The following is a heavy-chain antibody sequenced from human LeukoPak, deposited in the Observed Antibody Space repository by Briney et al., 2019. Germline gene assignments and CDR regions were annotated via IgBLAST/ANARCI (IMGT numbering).Heavy chain of an antibody. CDR2: ISYEGSDK. V-gene: IGHV3-30*03. CDR1: RFTFRIYG. Sequence: GGSLRLSCEASRFTFRIYGMHWVRQAPGKGLEWVALISYEGSDKYYADSVKGRFTISRDNSKNTLYLQMNSLRAEDTAVYYCATNRDSYALTDALDLWGQGTRVTVSS. J-gene: IGHJ3*01. CDR3: ATNRDSYALTDALDL. D-gene: IGHD5-18*01.